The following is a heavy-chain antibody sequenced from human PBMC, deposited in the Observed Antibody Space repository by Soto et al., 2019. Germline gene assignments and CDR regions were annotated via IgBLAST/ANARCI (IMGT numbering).Heavy chain of an antibody. CDR2: IKTKTYDETT. D-gene: IGHD3-10*01. J-gene: IGHJ6*02. CDR3: TRDLYGHAGHYYGMDV. Sequence: GGSLRLSCAASGFSLSNSWMNWVRQAPGKGLEWVARIKTKTYDETTDYAAAVKGRFTISRDDSKDTVTLQMNSLNTEDTAVYYCTRDLYGHAGHYYGMDVWAQGITVIGSS. V-gene: IGHV3-15*01. CDR1: GFSLSNSW.